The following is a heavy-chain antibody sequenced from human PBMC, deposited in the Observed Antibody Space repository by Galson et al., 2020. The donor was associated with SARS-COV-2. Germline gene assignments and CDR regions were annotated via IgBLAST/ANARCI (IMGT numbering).Heavy chain of an antibody. V-gene: IGHV3-23*01. CDR1: GFTFSSYA. Sequence: GGSLRLSCAASGFTFSSYAMSWVRQAPGTGLEWVSAIRGSGGSTYYADSVTGRFTISRDNSKNTLYRQMNSLRAEDTAVYCCATDYDLWSGSFDYWGQVNLVTVSS. CDR2: IRGSGGST. D-gene: IGHD3-3*01. CDR3: ATDYDLWSGSFDY. J-gene: IGHJ4*02.